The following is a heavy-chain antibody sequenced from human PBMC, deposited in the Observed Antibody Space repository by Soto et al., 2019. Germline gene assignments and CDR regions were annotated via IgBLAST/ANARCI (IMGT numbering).Heavy chain of an antibody. D-gene: IGHD3-16*02. CDR2: INSDGSST. J-gene: IGHJ6*03. CDR3: ARKGRYRAGYYYMDV. Sequence: GGSLRLSCAASGFTFSSYWMHWVRQAPGKGLVWVSRINSDGSSTSYADSVKGRFTISRDNAKNTLYLQMNSLRAEDTAVYYCARKGRYRAGYYYMDVWGKGTTVTVSS. CDR1: GFTFSSYW. V-gene: IGHV3-74*01.